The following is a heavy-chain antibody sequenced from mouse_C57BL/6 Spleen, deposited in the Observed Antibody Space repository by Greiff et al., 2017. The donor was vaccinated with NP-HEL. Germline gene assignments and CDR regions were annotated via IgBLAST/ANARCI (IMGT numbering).Heavy chain of an antibody. V-gene: IGHV5-2*01. D-gene: IGHD1-1*01. CDR2: INSDGGST. Sequence: EVHLVESGGGLVQPGESLKLSCESNEHEFPSHDMSWVRKTPEKRLELVAAINSDGGSTYYPDTMERRFIISRDNTKKTLYLQMSSLRSEDTALYYCARHQDYYGSSPWFAYWGQGTLVTVSA. CDR1: EHEFPSHD. J-gene: IGHJ3*01. CDR3: ARHQDYYGSSPWFAY.